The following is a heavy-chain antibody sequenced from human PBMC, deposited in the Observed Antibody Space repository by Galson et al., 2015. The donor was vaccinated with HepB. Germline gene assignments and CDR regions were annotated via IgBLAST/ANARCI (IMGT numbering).Heavy chain of an antibody. V-gene: IGHV1-69*01. CDR2: IIPIFGIA. D-gene: IGHD6-6*01. J-gene: IGHJ4*02. Sequence: GGTFSSYAISWVRQAPGQGLEWMGGIIPIFGIANYAQKFQGRVTITADESTSTAYMELSSLRSEDTAVYYCARVEEDSSSSEGYWGQGTLVTVSS. CDR3: ARVEEDSSSSEGY. CDR1: GGTFSSYA.